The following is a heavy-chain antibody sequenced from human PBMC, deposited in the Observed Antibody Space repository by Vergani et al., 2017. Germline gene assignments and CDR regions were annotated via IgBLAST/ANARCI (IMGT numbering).Heavy chain of an antibody. CDR1: GFTFSSYG. J-gene: IGHJ4*02. Sequence: QVQLVESGGGVVQPGGSLRLSCAASGFTFSSYGMHWVRQAPGKGLEWVAGISYDGSNKYYADSVKGRFTISRDNSKNTLYLQMNSLRAEDTAVYYCARVDGDGYNLSGIFDYWGQGTLVTVSS. V-gene: IGHV3-30*19. CDR3: ARVDGDGYNLSGIFDY. D-gene: IGHD5-24*01. CDR2: ISYDGSNK.